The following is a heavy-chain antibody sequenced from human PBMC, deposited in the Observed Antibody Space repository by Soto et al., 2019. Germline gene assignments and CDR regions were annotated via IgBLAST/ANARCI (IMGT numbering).Heavy chain of an antibody. D-gene: IGHD3-3*01. CDR3: ARANTIFGVVTYYFDY. CDR1: GGSISSYY. CDR2: IYYSGST. V-gene: IGHV4-59*01. J-gene: IGHJ4*02. Sequence: TLSLTCTVSGGSISSYYWSWIRQPPGKGLEWIGYIYYSGSTNYNPSLKSRVTISVDTSKNQFSLKLSSVTAADTAVYYCARANTIFGVVTYYFDYWGQGTLVTVSS.